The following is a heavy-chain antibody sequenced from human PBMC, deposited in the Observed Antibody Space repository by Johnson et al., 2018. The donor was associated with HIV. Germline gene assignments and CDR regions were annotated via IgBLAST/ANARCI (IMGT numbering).Heavy chain of an antibody. V-gene: IGHV3-11*04. CDR1: GFTFSDYY. CDR3: ARDPAYCGGDWCGAFDI. Sequence: QVLLVESGGGLVKPGGSLRLSCAASGFTFSDYYMSWIRQAPGKGLEWVSYISSSGSIMYYVDSVKGRFTISRDNAKNSLYLQMSSLRAEDTAVYYCARDPAYCGGDWCGAFDIWGQGTMVTVSS. CDR2: ISSSGSIM. D-gene: IGHD2-21*02. J-gene: IGHJ3*02.